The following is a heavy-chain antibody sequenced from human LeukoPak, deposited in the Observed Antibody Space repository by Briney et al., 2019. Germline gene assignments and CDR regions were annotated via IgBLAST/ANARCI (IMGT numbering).Heavy chain of an antibody. D-gene: IGHD4-17*01. J-gene: IGHJ4*02. CDR2: ISSENTYI. Sequence: GGSLRLSCAASGFTFSSYRMSWVRQAPGKGLEWVSSISSENTYIYYADSVKGRFTISRDNAKNSLFLQMNSLRAEDTAIYYCTRVPYGDYWSSDYWGQGTLVTVSS. CDR3: TRVPYGDYWSSDY. V-gene: IGHV3-21*03. CDR1: GFTFSSYR.